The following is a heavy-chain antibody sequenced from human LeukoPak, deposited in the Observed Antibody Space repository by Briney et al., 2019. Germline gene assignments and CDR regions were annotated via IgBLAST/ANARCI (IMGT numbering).Heavy chain of an antibody. CDR2: IYPGDSDT. V-gene: IGHV5-51*01. CDR1: GYRFTSHW. J-gene: IGHJ4*02. D-gene: IGHD3-3*01. Sequence: GESLKISFQGSGYRFTSHWIAWVLQLPAKGLEWMGIIYPGDSDTRYSPSFQGQVTISADKSISTAYLQWSSLKASDTAMYYCARLLSSSYRSPLGYWGQGTLVTVSS. CDR3: ARLLSSSYRSPLGY.